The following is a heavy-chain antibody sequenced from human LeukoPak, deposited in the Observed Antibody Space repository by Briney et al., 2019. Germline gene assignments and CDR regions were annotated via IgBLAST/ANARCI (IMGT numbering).Heavy chain of an antibody. D-gene: IGHD3-16*02. Sequence: PGGSLRLSCAASGFTFSSYGMHWVRQAPGKGLEWVAVISYDGSNKYYADSVKGRFTISRDNSKNTLYLQMNSLRAEDTAVYYCARDSRRDYVWGSYRAIDYWGQGTLVTVSS. CDR3: ARDSRRDYVWGSYRAIDY. CDR2: ISYDGSNK. CDR1: GFTFSSYG. J-gene: IGHJ4*02. V-gene: IGHV3-30*03.